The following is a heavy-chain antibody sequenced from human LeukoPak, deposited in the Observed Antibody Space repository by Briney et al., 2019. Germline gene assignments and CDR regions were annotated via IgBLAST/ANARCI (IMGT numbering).Heavy chain of an antibody. CDR3: ARVWDRGYSYGYGGEYYYYGMDV. V-gene: IGHV3-23*01. CDR1: GFTFSSSA. J-gene: IGHJ6*02. CDR2: INSGGGST. D-gene: IGHD5-18*01. Sequence: SGGSLRLSCAASGFTFSSSAMSWVRQASGKGLEWVSAINSGGGSTYYTDSVKGRFTISRDNSKNTLYLQMNSLRAEDTAVFYCARVWDRGYSYGYGGEYYYYGMDVWGQGTTVTVSS.